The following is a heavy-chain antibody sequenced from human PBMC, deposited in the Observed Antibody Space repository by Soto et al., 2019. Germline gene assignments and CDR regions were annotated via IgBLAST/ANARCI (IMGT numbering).Heavy chain of an antibody. CDR3: ARHFVAVVIKGWGY. V-gene: IGHV4-39*01. Sequence: QLQLQESGPGLVKPSETLSLSCSVSGGSINRSNYYWDWIRQPPGKGLEWIGTIYYNGNAYYNPSLKSRVTMSVDTSKNQFSRKLISVTAADTAVYYCARHFVAVVIKGWGYWGQGTLVTVSS. D-gene: IGHD3-22*01. CDR1: GGSINRSNYY. J-gene: IGHJ4*02. CDR2: IYYNGNA.